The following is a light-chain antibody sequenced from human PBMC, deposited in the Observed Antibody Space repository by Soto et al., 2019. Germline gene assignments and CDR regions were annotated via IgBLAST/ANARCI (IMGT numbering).Light chain of an antibody. V-gene: IGLV2-14*01. CDR2: AVT. Sequence: QSALTQPASVSGSPGQSITISCTGTSSDVGGYNYVSWYQQHPGKAPKLIIYAVTNRPSGVSIRFSGSKSGNTASLTISGLQAEDEADYYCCSYTRSTNYVFGHGTKVTV. CDR3: CSYTRSTNYV. CDR1: SSDVGGYNY. J-gene: IGLJ1*01.